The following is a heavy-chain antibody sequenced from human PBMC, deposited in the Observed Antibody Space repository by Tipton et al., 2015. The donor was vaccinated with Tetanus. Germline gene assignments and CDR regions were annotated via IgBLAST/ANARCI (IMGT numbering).Heavy chain of an antibody. Sequence: QSGAEVKKPGASVKVSCKASGYTFTSYDINWVRQATGQGLEWMGWMNPNSGNTGYAQKFQGRVTMTRNTSISTAYMELSSLGSEDTAVYYCARRVYDSEETRIDYWGQGTLVTVSS. J-gene: IGHJ4*02. V-gene: IGHV1-8*01. CDR3: ARRVYDSEETRIDY. CDR1: GYTFTSYD. CDR2: MNPNSGNT. D-gene: IGHD3-22*01.